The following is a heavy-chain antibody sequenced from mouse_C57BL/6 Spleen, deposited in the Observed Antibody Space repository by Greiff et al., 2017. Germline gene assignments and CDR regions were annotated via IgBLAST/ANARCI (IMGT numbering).Heavy chain of an antibody. CDR2: INYDGSST. CDR3: ARFWWDYYAMDY. J-gene: IGHJ4*01. CDR1: GFTFSDYY. D-gene: IGHD1-1*02. V-gene: IGHV5-16*01. Sequence: EVMLVESEGGLVQPGSSMKLSCTASGFTFSDYYMAWVRQVPEKGLEWVANINYDGSSTYYLDSLKSRFIISGDNAKNILYLQMISLKSEDTATYYCARFWWDYYAMDYWGQGTSVTVSS.